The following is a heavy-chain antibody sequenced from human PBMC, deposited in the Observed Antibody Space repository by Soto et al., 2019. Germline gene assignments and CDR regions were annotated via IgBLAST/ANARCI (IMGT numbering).Heavy chain of an antibody. CDR2: ISAYNGNT. Sequence: GASVKVSCKASGYTFTSYGISWVRQAPGQGLEWMGWISAYNGNTNYAQKLQGRVTMTTDTSTSTAYMELRSLRSDDTAVYYCAREPDSSGWSNEFDYWGQGTLVTVSS. V-gene: IGHV1-18*01. J-gene: IGHJ4*02. CDR1: GYTFTSYG. CDR3: AREPDSSGWSNEFDY. D-gene: IGHD6-19*01.